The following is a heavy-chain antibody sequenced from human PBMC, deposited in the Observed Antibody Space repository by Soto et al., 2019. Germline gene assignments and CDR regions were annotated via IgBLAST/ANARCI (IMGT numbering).Heavy chain of an antibody. Sequence: GASVKVSCKASGYTFTGYYMHWVRQAPGQGLEWMGWINPNSGGTNYAQKFQGWVTMTRDTSISTAYMELSRLRSDDTAVYYCARDRGSSEINFDYWGQGTLVTVSS. CDR3: ARDRGSSEINFDY. J-gene: IGHJ4*02. CDR1: GYTFTGYY. CDR2: INPNSGGT. V-gene: IGHV1-2*04. D-gene: IGHD6-6*01.